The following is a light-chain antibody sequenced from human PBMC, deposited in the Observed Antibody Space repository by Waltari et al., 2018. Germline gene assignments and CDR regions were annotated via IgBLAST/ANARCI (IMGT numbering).Light chain of an antibody. CDR1: SSDVGAYNR. V-gene: IGLV2-18*02. CDR3: SSFTISTTYV. Sequence: QSALTQPPSVSGSPGQSVTISCPGSSSDVGAYNRVPWYQQPPGPAPKLMIYAVSYRPSGVPDRFSGSKSGNTASLTISGLLAEDEADYYCSSFTISTTYVFGTGTKVTVL. CDR2: AVS. J-gene: IGLJ1*01.